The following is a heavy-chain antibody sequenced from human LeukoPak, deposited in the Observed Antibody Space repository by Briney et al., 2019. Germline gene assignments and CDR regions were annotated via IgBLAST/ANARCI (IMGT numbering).Heavy chain of an antibody. CDR1: GGSISSGFYD. CDR3: ARGGYSYPNWFDP. J-gene: IGHJ5*02. Sequence: PSETLSLACTVSGGSISSGFYDWYWIRQPAGKGLEWIGHIYTSKSMNYNPSLKSRVTISVDTSKNQFSLKLTSVTAADTAVYYCARGGYSYPNWFDPWGQGTLVTVSS. V-gene: IGHV4-61*09. D-gene: IGHD5-18*01. CDR2: IYTSKSM.